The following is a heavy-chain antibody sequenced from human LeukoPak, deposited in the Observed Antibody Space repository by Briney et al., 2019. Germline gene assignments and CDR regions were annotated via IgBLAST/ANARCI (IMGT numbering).Heavy chain of an antibody. CDR3: AREPRQIAAAKINWFDP. CDR1: GFTFSSYS. D-gene: IGHD6-13*01. V-gene: IGHV3-21*01. J-gene: IGHJ5*02. Sequence: GGSLRLSCETFGFTFSSYSMNWVRQAPGKGLEWVSSISSSSSYIYYADSVKGRFTISRDNAKNSLYLQMNSLRAEDTAVYYCAREPRQIAAAKINWFDPWGQGTLVTVSS. CDR2: ISSSSSYI.